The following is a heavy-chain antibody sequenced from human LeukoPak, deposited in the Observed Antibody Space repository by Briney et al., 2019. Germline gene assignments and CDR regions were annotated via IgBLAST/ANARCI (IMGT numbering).Heavy chain of an antibody. CDR2: ISTSGST. J-gene: IGHJ5*02. V-gene: IGHV4-4*08. D-gene: IGHD2-2*01. CDR1: GGSISSYY. CDR3: ARRRGYCSCSSCYGFDP. Sequence: PSETLSLTCTVSGGSISSYYWSWIRQPPGKGLEWIAYISTSGSTKYNPSLQSRVTISVDTSKNQFALKLTSVTAADTAVYYCARRRGYCSCSSCYGFDPWGQGTLVTVSS.